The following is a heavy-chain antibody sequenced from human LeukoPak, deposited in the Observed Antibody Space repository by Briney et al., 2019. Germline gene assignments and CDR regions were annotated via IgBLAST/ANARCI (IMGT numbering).Heavy chain of an antibody. J-gene: IGHJ4*02. Sequence: GASVKVSCKASGYTFSDYYTHWVRQAPGQGLEWMGWINPNSGGTRYAQQFRGRVTMTRDTSIGTVYMELSTLRSDDTAVYYCARGLSTSSNWELDYWGQGTLVTVSS. CDR1: GYTFSDYY. V-gene: IGHV1-2*02. CDR3: ARGLSTSSNWELDY. CDR2: INPNSGGT. D-gene: IGHD1-1*01.